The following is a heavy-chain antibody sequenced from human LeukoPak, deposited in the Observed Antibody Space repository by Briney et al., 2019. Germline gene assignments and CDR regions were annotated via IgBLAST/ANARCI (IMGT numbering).Heavy chain of an antibody. CDR3: ARVRSGWWGFDY. Sequence: GGSLRLSCAASGFTFSSYWMSWVRQAPGKGLDWVANIKQDGSEKYYVDSVKGRFTISRDNPKNSLFLQMNSLRAEDTAVYYCARVRSGWWGFDYWGQGTLGTVSS. CDR2: IKQDGSEK. D-gene: IGHD6-19*01. CDR1: GFTFSSYW. J-gene: IGHJ4*02. V-gene: IGHV3-7*01.